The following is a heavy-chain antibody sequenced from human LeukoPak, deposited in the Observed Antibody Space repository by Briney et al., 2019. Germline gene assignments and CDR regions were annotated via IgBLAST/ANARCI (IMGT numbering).Heavy chain of an antibody. V-gene: IGHV3-49*03. D-gene: IGHD2/OR15-2a*01. CDR2: IRSEACGGTT. Sequence: GGSLRLSCAASGFTFGDDAMSWLRQAPGKGLEWVGFIRSEACGGTTQYAASVKGRFTISRDDSKSIAYLQMNSLKIEDTAVYYCTRDLFHYYYYMDVWGKGTTVTVSS. CDR3: TRDLFHYYYYMDV. CDR1: GFTFGDDA. J-gene: IGHJ6*03.